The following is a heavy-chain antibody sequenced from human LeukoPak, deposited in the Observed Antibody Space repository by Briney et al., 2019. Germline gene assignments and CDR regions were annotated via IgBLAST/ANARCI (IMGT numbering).Heavy chain of an antibody. V-gene: IGHV3-9*01. D-gene: IGHD6-6*01. CDR1: GFTFDDYA. CDR2: ISWNSGSI. CDR3: AKDMGYGSSPAH. Sequence: GGSLRLSCAASGFTFDDYAMHWVRQAPGKGLXXVSGISWNSGSIGYADSVKGRFTISRDNAKNSLYLQMNSLRAEDTALYYCAKDMGYGSSPAHWGQGTLVTVSS. J-gene: IGHJ4*02.